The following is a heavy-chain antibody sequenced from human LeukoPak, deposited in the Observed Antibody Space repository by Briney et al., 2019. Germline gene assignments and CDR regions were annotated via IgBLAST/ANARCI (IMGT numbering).Heavy chain of an antibody. CDR1: GASISIYY. J-gene: IGHJ4*02. D-gene: IGHD6-13*01. CDR3: ARAGGEQQLVIDY. CDR2: IYHSGST. Sequence: SETLSLTCTVSGASISIYYWSWIRQPPGKGLEWIGYIYHSGSTYYNPSLKSRVTISVDRSKNQFSLKLSSVTAADTAVYYCARAGGEQQLVIDYWGQGTLVTVSS. V-gene: IGHV4-59*12.